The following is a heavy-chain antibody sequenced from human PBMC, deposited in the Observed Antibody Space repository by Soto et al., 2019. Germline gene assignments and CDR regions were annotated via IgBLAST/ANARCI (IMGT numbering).Heavy chain of an antibody. Sequence: GGSLRLSCAASGFTFSSYAMSWVRQAPGKGLEWVSAISGSGGSTYYADSVKGRFTISRDNSRNAMFLQMNSLRADDTAVYYCVKEGQGPTTPSADDWGQGTPVTGSS. J-gene: IGHJ4*02. D-gene: IGHD4-17*01. CDR1: GFTFSSYA. CDR2: ISGSGGST. V-gene: IGHV3-23*01. CDR3: VKEGQGPTTPSADD.